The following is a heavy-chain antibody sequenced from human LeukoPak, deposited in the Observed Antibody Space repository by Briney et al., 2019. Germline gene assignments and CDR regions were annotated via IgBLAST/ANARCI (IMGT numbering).Heavy chain of an antibody. CDR3: AREGDTAMGNFDY. CDR2: INPNSGGT. CDR1: GYTFTGYY. D-gene: IGHD5-18*01. J-gene: IGHJ4*02. Sequence: ASVKVSCKASGYTFTGYYMHWVRQAPGQGLEWMGWINPNSGGTNYAQKFQGRVTMTRDTSISTAYMELSSLRSEDTAVYYCAREGDTAMGNFDYWGQGTLVTVSS. V-gene: IGHV1-2*02.